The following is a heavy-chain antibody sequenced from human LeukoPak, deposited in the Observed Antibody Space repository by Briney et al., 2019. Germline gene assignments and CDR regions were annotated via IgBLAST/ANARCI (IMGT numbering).Heavy chain of an antibody. CDR1: TFTFSSDS. Sequence: GGSLRLSCAASTFTFSSDSMNWVRRAPGKGLEWVSSISSSSDYIYYADSVKGRFTISRDNAKNSLYLQMNSLTVEDSAVYYCARDSGSSWREGLNYWGQGTLVTVSS. CDR2: ISSSSDYI. CDR3: ARDSGSSWREGLNY. V-gene: IGHV3-21*01. D-gene: IGHD6-13*01. J-gene: IGHJ4*02.